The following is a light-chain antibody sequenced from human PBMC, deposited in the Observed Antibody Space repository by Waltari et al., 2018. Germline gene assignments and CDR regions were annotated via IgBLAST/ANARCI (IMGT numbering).Light chain of an antibody. V-gene: IGKV3-20*01. CDR2: AAS. CDR1: QSVSKY. Sequence: EVVLTQSPVTLSLSPGESSTLSCRPSQSVSKYLAWYQQRPVQTPRLRSYAASTRAPGTPARFSGSGSRTDFSLTISRLEPEDFAVYHCQNPERIPATFGQGTKVDIK. J-gene: IGKJ1*01. CDR3: QNPERIPAT.